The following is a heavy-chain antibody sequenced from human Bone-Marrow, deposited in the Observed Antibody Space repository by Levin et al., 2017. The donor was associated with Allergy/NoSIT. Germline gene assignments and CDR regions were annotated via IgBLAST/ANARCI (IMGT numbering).Heavy chain of an antibody. CDR1: GFIFSNYW. Sequence: SCAASGFIFSNYWMSWVRQAPGRGLEWVTSMKQDGSEEAYVDSVKGRFTISRDNAKNSLFLQMNSLRAEDTALYYCARAGATSSGRYYFDYWGQGTLLTVSS. V-gene: IGHV3-7*01. CDR3: ARAGATSSGRYYFDY. J-gene: IGHJ4*02. D-gene: IGHD6-19*01. CDR2: MKQDGSEE.